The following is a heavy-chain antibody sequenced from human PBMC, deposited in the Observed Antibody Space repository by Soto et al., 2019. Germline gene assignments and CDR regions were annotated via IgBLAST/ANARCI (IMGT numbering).Heavy chain of an antibody. Sequence: SETLSLTCTVSGGSVSSSTYYCGWIRQPPGKGLEWIGNNYYSGSTFYTPSLRSRVTISVDTSKNQFSLKLSSVTAADTAVYYCTRLEVVADNPRSFYGVDLWGQGTTVTVSS. CDR2: NYYSGST. D-gene: IGHD3-22*01. CDR3: TRLEVVADNPRSFYGVDL. J-gene: IGHJ6*02. CDR1: GGSVSSSTYY. V-gene: IGHV4-39*01.